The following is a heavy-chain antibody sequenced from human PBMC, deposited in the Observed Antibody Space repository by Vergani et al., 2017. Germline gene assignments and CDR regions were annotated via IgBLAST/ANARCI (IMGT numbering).Heavy chain of an antibody. D-gene: IGHD3-10*01. CDR1: GGSISSGDYY. CDR3: ARGPYVLLGQIDY. V-gene: IGHV4-30-4*01. J-gene: IGHJ4*02. CDR2: INYSGST. Sequence: QVQLQESGPGLVKPSQTLSLTCTVSGGSISSGDYYWSWIRQPPGKGLEWIGYINYSGSTYYNPSIKSRVTISVETSKNQFSLKLSSVTAADTAVYYCARGPYVLLGQIDYWGQGTLVTVSS.